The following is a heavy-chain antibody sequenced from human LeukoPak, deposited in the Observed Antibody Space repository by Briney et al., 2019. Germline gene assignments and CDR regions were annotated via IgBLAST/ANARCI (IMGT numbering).Heavy chain of an antibody. V-gene: IGHV4-59*02. Sequence: SETLSLTCVVSGASVSSSHWNWIRQLPGKGLEWIGCLSYTGKTDYNPSLTSRVTISLDTSKNQVSLKLKSVTAAATAVYDCSEGYFEPFDHWGQGTLVTVSS. CDR2: LSYTGKT. D-gene: IGHD2/OR15-2a*01. CDR1: GASVSSSH. J-gene: IGHJ4*02. CDR3: SEGYFEPFDH.